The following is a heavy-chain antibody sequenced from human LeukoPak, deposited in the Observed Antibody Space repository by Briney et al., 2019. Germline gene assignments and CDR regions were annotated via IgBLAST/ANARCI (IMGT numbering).Heavy chain of an antibody. CDR1: GGTFISYA. Sequence: GASVKVSCKASGGTFISYAISWVRQAPGQGLEWMGGIIPIFGTANYAQKFQGRVTITADESTSTAYMELSSLRSEDTAVYYCARGAPEGGFDYWGQGTLVTVSS. CDR2: IIPIFGTA. D-gene: IGHD3-16*01. V-gene: IGHV1-69*13. J-gene: IGHJ4*02. CDR3: ARGAPEGGFDY.